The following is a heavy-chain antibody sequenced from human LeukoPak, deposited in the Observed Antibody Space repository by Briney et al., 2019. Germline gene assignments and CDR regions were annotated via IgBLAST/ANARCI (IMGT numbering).Heavy chain of an antibody. CDR3: ARDFSSGWYPKDVFDI. D-gene: IGHD6-19*01. V-gene: IGHV1-2*06. CDR1: GNNLTGYY. CDR2: INPNSGGT. J-gene: IGHJ3*02. Sequence: ASVKVSCKALGNNLTGYYMPWVRQPPGKGLDWMGRINPNSGGTKYAQKFRGRVTMTRDTSISTAYMELSRLRSDDTAVYYCARDFSSGWYPKDVFDIWGQGTMVTVSS.